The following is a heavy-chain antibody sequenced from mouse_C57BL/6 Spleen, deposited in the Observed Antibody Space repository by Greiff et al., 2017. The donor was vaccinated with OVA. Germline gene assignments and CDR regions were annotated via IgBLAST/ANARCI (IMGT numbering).Heavy chain of an antibody. J-gene: IGHJ1*03. CDR3: AGDSYGYWYFDV. Sequence: VKLQESGPGLVKPSQSLFLTCSITGFPITSGYYWIWIRQSPGKPLEWMGYITHSGDTFYNPSLQSPISITRETSKNQFFLQLNYVTTEDTAMYYCAGDSYGYWYFDVWGTGTTVTVSS. D-gene: IGHD1-1*02. V-gene: IGHV12-3*01. CDR2: ITHSGDT. CDR1: GFPITSGYY.